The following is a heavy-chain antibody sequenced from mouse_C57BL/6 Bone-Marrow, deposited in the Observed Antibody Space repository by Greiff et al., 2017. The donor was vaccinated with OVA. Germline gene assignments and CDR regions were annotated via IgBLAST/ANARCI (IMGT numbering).Heavy chain of an antibody. J-gene: IGHJ3*01. Sequence: EVKLMESGPGLVKPSQSLSLTCSVTGYSITSGYYWNWIRQFPGNKLEWMGYISYDGSNNYNPSLKNRISITRDTSKNQFFLKLKSVTTEDTATYDCARDQGGSPFAYWGQGTLVTVSA. CDR1: GYSITSGYY. V-gene: IGHV3-6*01. CDR3: ARDQGGSPFAY. D-gene: IGHD1-1*01. CDR2: ISYDGSN.